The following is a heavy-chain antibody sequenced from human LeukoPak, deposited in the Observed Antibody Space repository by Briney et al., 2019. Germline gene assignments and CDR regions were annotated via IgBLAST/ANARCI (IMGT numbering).Heavy chain of an antibody. CDR3: ASTTDIVVVVAAGGYYYGMDV. J-gene: IGHJ6*02. CDR2: IIPILGIA. D-gene: IGHD2-15*01. V-gene: IGHV1-69*04. Sequence: SVKVSCKASGSTFSSYAISWVQQAPGQGLEWMGRIIPILGIANYAQKFQGRVTITADKSTSTAYMELSSLRSEDTAVYYCASTTDIVVVVAAGGYYYGMDVWGQGTTVTVSS. CDR1: GSTFSSYA.